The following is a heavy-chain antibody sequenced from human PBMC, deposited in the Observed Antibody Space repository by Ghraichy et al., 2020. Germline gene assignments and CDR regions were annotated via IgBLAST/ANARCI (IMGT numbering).Heavy chain of an antibody. CDR3: AKDTQQLADLSNWFDP. J-gene: IGHJ5*02. V-gene: IGHV3-23*01. CDR2: ISGSGGST. CDR1: GFTFSSYA. Sequence: GGSLRLSCAASGFTFSSYAMSWVRQAPGKGLEWVSAISGSGGSTYYADSVKGRFTISRDNSKNTLYLQMNSLRAEDTAVYYCAKDTQQLADLSNWFDPWGQGTLVTVSS. D-gene: IGHD6-13*01.